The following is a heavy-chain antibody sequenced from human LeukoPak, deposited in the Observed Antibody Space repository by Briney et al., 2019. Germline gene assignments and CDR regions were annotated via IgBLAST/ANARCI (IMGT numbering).Heavy chain of an antibody. D-gene: IGHD6-19*01. CDR2: ISGSGSST. CDR1: GFTFSSYA. Sequence: GGSLRFSCAASGFTFSSYAMSWVRQAPGKGLEWVSAISGSGSSTYYADSVKGRFTISRDNSKNTLYLQMNSLRAEDTAVYYCAKGFTSGWYEEMTNDAFDIWGQGTMVTVSS. CDR3: AKGFTSGWYEEMTNDAFDI. V-gene: IGHV3-23*01. J-gene: IGHJ3*02.